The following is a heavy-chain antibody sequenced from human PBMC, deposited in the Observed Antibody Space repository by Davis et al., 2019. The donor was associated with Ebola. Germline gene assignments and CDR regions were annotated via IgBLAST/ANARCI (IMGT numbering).Heavy chain of an antibody. V-gene: IGHV3-9*01. CDR2: ISWNSGSI. D-gene: IGHD4-23*01. CDR3: AKGGDGGNSFMDY. Sequence: SLKISCAASGFTFDDYAMHWVRQAPGKGLEWVSGISWNSGSIGYADSVKGRFTISRDNAKNSLYLQMNSLRSEDTALYYCAKGGDGGNSFMDYWGQGTLVTVSS. CDR1: GFTFDDYA. J-gene: IGHJ4*02.